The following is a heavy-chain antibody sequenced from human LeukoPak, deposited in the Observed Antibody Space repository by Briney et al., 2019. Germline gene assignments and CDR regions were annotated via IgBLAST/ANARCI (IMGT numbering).Heavy chain of an antibody. CDR3: AWSVIWHLEFDY. CDR2: IIPIVGTA. CDR1: GGTFSSYS. V-gene: IGHV1-69*06. D-gene: IGHD3-3*01. J-gene: IGHJ4*02. Sequence: GASLKVSCKASGGTFSSYSISWVRQAPGQGLEWMGGIIPIVGTANYAQKFQGRVTITADKSTSTAYMELSSLRSEDTAVYYCAWSVIWHLEFDYWGQGPLVPVSS.